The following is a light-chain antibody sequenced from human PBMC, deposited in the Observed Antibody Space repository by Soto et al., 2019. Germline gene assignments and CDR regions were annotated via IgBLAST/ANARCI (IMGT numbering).Light chain of an antibody. J-gene: IGLJ3*02. V-gene: IGLV1-47*02. Sequence: QSVLTQPPSASGTPGQRVTISFSGTSSNIGSNHVHWYQHLPGTAPKLLISDNSQRPSGVPDRFSGSRSGTSVSLAISGLRSQDEADYYCTACDDRLRGWMFGGGTKLTVL. CDR1: SSNIGSNH. CDR3: TACDDRLRGWM. CDR2: DNS.